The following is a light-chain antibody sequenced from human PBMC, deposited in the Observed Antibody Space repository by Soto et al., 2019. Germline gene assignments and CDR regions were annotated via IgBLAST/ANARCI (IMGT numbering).Light chain of an antibody. CDR2: GAS. CDR3: QQRSNWWT. CDR1: EDISTN. V-gene: IGKV3-11*01. Sequence: CRASEDISTNLARYQQKPGQTTRQIIYGASTRATGIAARFSGSGSGTDFTLTISSLEPEDFAVYYCQQRSNWWTFGQGTKV. J-gene: IGKJ1*01.